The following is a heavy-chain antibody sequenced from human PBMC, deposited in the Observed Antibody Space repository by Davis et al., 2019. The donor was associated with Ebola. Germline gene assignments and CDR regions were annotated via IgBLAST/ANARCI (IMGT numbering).Heavy chain of an antibody. CDR1: GGSISSGGYY. V-gene: IGHV4-31*03. D-gene: IGHD2-2*01. CDR3: ARDNSQNQLLPYNWFDP. Sequence: MPSETLSLTCTVSGGSISSGGYYWSWIRQHPGKGLEWIGYISYSGSTYYNPSLKSRVTISVDTSKNQFSLKLSSVTAADTAVYYCARDNSQNQLLPYNWFDPWGQGTLVTVSS. J-gene: IGHJ5*02. CDR2: ISYSGST.